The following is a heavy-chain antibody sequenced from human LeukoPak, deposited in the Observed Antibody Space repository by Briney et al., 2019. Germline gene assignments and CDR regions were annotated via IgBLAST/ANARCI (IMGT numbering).Heavy chain of an antibody. D-gene: IGHD3-22*01. CDR3: ASGIGDDSSGYYYLAFDI. CDR2: VYTSGST. V-gene: IGHV4-4*09. CDR1: GGSISSYY. Sequence: SETLSLTCTVSGGSISSYYWSWIRQPPGTGQERIWYVYTSGSTNYNPSLKSRVTISVDTSKNQYSLKLSSVTAADTAVYYCASGIGDDSSGYYYLAFDIWGQGTMVTGSP. J-gene: IGHJ3*02.